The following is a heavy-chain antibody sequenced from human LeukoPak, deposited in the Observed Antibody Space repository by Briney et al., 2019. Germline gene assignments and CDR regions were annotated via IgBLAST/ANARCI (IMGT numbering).Heavy chain of an antibody. V-gene: IGHV1-46*01. CDR1: GYTFTSYY. Sequence: ASVKVSCKASGYTFTSYYMHWVRQAPGQGLEWMGIINPSGGSTSYAQKFQGRVTMTRDTSTSTVYMELSSLRSEDTAVYYCARGVPVEMATIRRRDFDYWGQGTLVTVSS. J-gene: IGHJ4*02. CDR3: ARGVPVEMATIRRRDFDY. D-gene: IGHD5-24*01. CDR2: INPSGGST.